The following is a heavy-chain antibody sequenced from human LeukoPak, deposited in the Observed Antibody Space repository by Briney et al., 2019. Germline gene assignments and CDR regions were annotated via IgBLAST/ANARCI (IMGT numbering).Heavy chain of an antibody. V-gene: IGHV3-23*01. CDR1: GFTFSNYA. D-gene: IGHD6-19*01. CDR3: ARRSGIAVAGAFDY. Sequence: GGSLRLSCAASGFTFSNYAMSWVRQAPGKGLEWVSGISGSGDSTYYADSVKGRFTISRDNSKNTLYLQVNSLRAEDTAVYYCARRSGIAVAGAFDYWGQGTLVTVSS. CDR2: ISGSGDST. J-gene: IGHJ4*02.